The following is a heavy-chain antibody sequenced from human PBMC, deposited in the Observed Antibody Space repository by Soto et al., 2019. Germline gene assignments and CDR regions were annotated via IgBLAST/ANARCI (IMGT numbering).Heavy chain of an antibody. CDR2: ISYDGSNK. Sequence: GGSLRLSCAASGFPFSSYAMHWVRTAPGKGLEWVAVISYDGSNKYYADSVKGRFTISRDNSKNTLYLQMNSLRAEDTAVYYCARDTRESSSWYVSGMDVWGQGTTVTVSS. V-gene: IGHV3-30-3*01. CDR1: GFPFSSYA. CDR3: ARDTRESSSWYVSGMDV. D-gene: IGHD6-13*01. J-gene: IGHJ6*02.